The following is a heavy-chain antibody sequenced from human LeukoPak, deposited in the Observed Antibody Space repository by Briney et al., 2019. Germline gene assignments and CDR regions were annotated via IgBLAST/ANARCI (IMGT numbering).Heavy chain of an antibody. D-gene: IGHD3-10*01. CDR1: GXSISSSTYY. J-gene: IGHJ4*02. V-gene: IGHV4-39*07. CDR2: INHSGST. CDR3: ARVGADGSGFLFDY. Sequence: KPSETLSLTFTVSGXSISSSTYYWGWIRQPPGKGLEWIGEINHSGSTNYNPSLKSRVTISVDTSKNQFSLKLSSVTAADTAVYYCARVGADGSGFLFDYWGQGTLVTVSS.